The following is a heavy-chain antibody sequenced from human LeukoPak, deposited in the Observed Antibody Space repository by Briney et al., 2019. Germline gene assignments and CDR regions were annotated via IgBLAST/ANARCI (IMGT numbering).Heavy chain of an antibody. CDR2: ISWNSGSI. Sequence: PGRSLRLSCAASGFTFDDYARHWVRQAPGKGLEWVSGISWNSGSIGYADSVKGRFTISRDHAKNSLYLQMNSLRAEDMALYYCAESGVGATIKAFDFWGQGTMVTVSS. V-gene: IGHV3-9*03. D-gene: IGHD1-26*01. CDR3: AESGVGATIKAFDF. CDR1: GFTFDDYA. J-gene: IGHJ3*01.